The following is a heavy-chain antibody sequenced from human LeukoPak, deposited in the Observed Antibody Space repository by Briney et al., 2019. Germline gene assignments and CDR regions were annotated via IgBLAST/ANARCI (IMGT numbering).Heavy chain of an antibody. CDR3: AKAPVTTCRGAYCYPFDY. CDR1: GFTLSSYA. J-gene: IGHJ4*02. CDR2: IRDSGNT. Sequence: GGSLRLSCAASGFTLSSYAMSWVRQAPGKGLEWVSAIRDSGNTYHADSVKGRFTISRDSSKNTLFLQMNRLRPEDAAVYYCAKAPVTTCRGAYCYPFDYWGQGTLVTVSS. D-gene: IGHD2-21*01. V-gene: IGHV3-23*01.